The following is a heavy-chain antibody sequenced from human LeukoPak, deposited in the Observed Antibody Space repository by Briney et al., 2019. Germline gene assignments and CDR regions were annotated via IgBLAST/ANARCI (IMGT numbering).Heavy chain of an antibody. D-gene: IGHD6-19*01. CDR3: TKGDGGWYPIDY. CDR2: INDNGLNT. J-gene: IGHJ4*02. V-gene: IGHV3-23*01. Sequence: PRGSLRLSCAASGFTFTNYGMSWVRQAPAKGLEWVSTINDNGLNTHYADSVKGRFTISRDDSKNTLHLQMNSLRADDTALYYCTKGDGGWYPIDYWGQGNVVIVSS. CDR1: GFTFTNYG.